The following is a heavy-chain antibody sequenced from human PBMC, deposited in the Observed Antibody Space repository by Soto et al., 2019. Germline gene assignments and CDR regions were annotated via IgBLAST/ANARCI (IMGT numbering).Heavy chain of an antibody. V-gene: IGHV3-30*18. D-gene: IGHD3-16*01. CDR2: ISNDGSSE. J-gene: IGHJ4*02. CDR1: GFTFNKYG. CDR3: ANQDRGSYFAY. Sequence: QVQLVESGGSVVQPGRSLRLSCAASGFTFNKYGMHWVRQAPGKGLEWVAAISNDGSSEYYADSVLGRFTISRDNPKNTLYLQMNSLKSEDTAVYSCANQDRGSYFAYWGQGTLVTVSS.